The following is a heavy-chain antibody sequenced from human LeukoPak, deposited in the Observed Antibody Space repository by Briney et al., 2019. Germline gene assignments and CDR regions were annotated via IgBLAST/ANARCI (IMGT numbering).Heavy chain of an antibody. CDR1: GFTFSTYT. CDR3: ARVGNYYDSSGYYRFDY. CDR2: ISSGSSTI. Sequence: PGGSLRLSCAASGFTFSTYTMNWVRQAPGKGLEWVSYISSGSSTIYYADSVKGRFTISRDNAKNSLYLQMNSLRDEDTAVYYCARVGNYYDSSGYYRFDYWGQGTLVTVSP. V-gene: IGHV3-48*02. J-gene: IGHJ4*02. D-gene: IGHD3-22*01.